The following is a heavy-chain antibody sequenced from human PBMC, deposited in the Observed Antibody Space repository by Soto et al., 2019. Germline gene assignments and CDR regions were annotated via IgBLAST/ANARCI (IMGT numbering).Heavy chain of an antibody. CDR3: TRYCSSTSCPYYFDY. V-gene: IGHV3-73*02. CDR2: IRSKANSYAT. CDR1: GFTFSGSA. D-gene: IGHD2-2*01. Sequence: EVQLVESGGGLVQPGGSLKLSCAASGFTFSGSAMHWVRQASGKGLEWVGRIRSKANSYATAYAASVKGRFTISRGDSKNTAYLQMNSLKTEDTAVYYCTRYCSSTSCPYYFDYWGQGTLVTVSS. J-gene: IGHJ4*02.